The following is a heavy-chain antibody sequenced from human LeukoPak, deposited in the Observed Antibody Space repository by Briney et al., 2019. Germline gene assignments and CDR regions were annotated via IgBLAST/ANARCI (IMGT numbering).Heavy chain of an antibody. CDR2: INYSGST. CDR3: ASLSDF. Sequence: SETLSLTCTVSGGAISRDSYYWGWIRPPPGKGLEWIASINYSGSTYYNPSLNSRATISVYTSKTQFSLRLSSVTAADTAVYYCASLSDFWGQGILVTVSS. CDR1: GGAISRDSYY. V-gene: IGHV4-39*01. J-gene: IGHJ4*02.